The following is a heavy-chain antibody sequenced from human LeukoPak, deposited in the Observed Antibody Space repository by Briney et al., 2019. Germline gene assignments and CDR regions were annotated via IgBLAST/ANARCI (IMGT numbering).Heavy chain of an antibody. CDR1: GITFSSYS. CDR3: AKMSGGYFDY. Sequence: GGSLRLSCAASGITFSSYSMNWVRQAPGKGLEWVSSISSSSSYIYYADSVKGRFTISRDNAKNSLYLQMNSLRAEDTAVYYCAKMSGGYFDYWGQGTLVTVSS. J-gene: IGHJ4*02. D-gene: IGHD3-10*01. CDR2: ISSSSSYI. V-gene: IGHV3-21*01.